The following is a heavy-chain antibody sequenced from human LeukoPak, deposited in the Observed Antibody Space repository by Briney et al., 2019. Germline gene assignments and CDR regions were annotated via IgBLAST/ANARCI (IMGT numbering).Heavy chain of an antibody. CDR1: GFTFSSYG. J-gene: IGHJ6*03. D-gene: IGHD3-10*01. CDR3: AKDGYYYGSGSYYKTYYYYYYMDV. Sequence: GGSLRLSCAASGFTFSSYGMHWVRQAPGKGLEWVAVIWYGGSNKYYADSVKGRFTISRDNSKNTLYLQMNSLRAEDTAVYYCAKDGYYYGSGSYYKTYYYYYYMDVWGKGTTVTVSS. CDR2: IWYGGSNK. V-gene: IGHV3-30*02.